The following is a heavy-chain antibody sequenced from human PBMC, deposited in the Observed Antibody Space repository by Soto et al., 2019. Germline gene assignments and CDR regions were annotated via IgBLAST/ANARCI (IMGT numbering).Heavy chain of an antibody. J-gene: IGHJ6*02. CDR2: IYSGGST. CDR3: AREGSGSSGDFYYYYGMDV. V-gene: IGHV3-53*02. Sequence: EVQLVETGGGLIQPGGSLRLSCAASGFTVSSNYMNWVRRAPGKGLEWVSVIYSGGSTYYADSVKGRFTISRDHSKNTLYLQMNSLRAEDTAVYYCAREGSGSSGDFYYYYGMDVWGQGTTVTVSS. D-gene: IGHD3-10*01. CDR1: GFTVSSNY.